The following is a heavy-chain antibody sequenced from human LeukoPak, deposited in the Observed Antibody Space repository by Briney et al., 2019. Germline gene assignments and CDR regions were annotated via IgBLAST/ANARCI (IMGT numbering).Heavy chain of an antibody. Sequence: SETLSLTCTVSGGSINSYYWSWIRQPPGKGLEWIGNIYTSGTSNYTPSLKSRVTMSVDTSNNQFSLKLHSVTAADTAVYYCAGSLPAPKEFAYWGQGTLVTVSS. CDR3: AGSLPAPKEFAY. V-gene: IGHV4-4*09. CDR2: IYTSGTS. CDR1: GGSINSYY. J-gene: IGHJ4*02.